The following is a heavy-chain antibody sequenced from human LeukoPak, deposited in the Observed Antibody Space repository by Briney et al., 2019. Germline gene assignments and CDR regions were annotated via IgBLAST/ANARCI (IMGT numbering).Heavy chain of an antibody. V-gene: IGHV4-59*01. D-gene: IGHD3-10*01. CDR2: IYYSGST. Sequence: SETLSLTCTVSGGSISSYYWSWIRQPPGKGLEWIGYIYYSGSTNYNPSLKSRVTTSVDTSKNQFSLKLSSVTAADTAVYYCARAFGRDYFDYWGQGTLVTVSS. J-gene: IGHJ4*02. CDR1: GGSISSYY. CDR3: ARAFGRDYFDY.